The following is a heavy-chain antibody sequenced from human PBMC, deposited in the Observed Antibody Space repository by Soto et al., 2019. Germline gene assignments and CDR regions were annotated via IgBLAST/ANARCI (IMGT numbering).Heavy chain of an antibody. CDR2: INPNSGGT. CDR3: ARGSRVYTDY. Sequence: QVQLLQSGAEVKKPGASVRVSCKASGYTFNAYYMHWVRQAPGQGLEWMGWINPNSGGTKYAQKFRGWVTMTRDTSSNTASMEVSRLTSDDTAVYYCARGSRVYTDYWGQGTLVTVSS. J-gene: IGHJ4*02. CDR1: GYTFNAYY. V-gene: IGHV1-2*04. D-gene: IGHD4-4*01.